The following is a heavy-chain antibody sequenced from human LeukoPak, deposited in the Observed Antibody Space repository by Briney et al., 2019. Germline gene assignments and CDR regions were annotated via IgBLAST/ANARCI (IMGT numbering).Heavy chain of an antibody. Sequence: PSETLSLTCTVSGGSISSTNYYWGWIRQPPGKGLEWIGTIYYTGTTYYNPSLTSRVTISVDTSKNQFSLKLSSVTAADTAVYYCARATRDAFDIWGQGTMVTVSS. V-gene: IGHV4-39*07. J-gene: IGHJ3*02. CDR1: GGSISSTNYY. D-gene: IGHD2-15*01. CDR2: IYYTGTT. CDR3: ARATRDAFDI.